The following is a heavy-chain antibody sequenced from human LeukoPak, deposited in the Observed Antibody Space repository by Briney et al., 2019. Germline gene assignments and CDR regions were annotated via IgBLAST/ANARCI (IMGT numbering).Heavy chain of an antibody. V-gene: IGHV4-4*07. CDR2: IYSSGII. J-gene: IGHJ4*02. D-gene: IGHD3-3*01. CDR1: GGSISSYY. Sequence: PSETLSLTCTVSGGSISSYYWSWIRQPAGKAPEWIGRIYSSGIINHNPSLKSRVTMSLDNSKNQLSLKLSYVTAADTAVYYCARDTGKSGYPDYWGQGTLVTVSS. CDR3: ARDTGKSGYPDY.